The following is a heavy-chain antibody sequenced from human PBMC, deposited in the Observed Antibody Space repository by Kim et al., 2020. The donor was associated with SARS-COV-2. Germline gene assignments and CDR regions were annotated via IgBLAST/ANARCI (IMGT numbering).Heavy chain of an antibody. D-gene: IGHD3-10*01. CDR2: ISYNGGSQ. Sequence: GGSLRLSCAASGFTFSSYAMNWVRQAPGKGLEWVSAISYNGGSQNYADSVKGRFTISRDNSKNTVYLQMNSLRVEDTAVYYCAKDHGGHLPPWYFDLWGRGTLVTVSS. CDR3: AKDHGGHLPPWYFDL. V-gene: IGHV3-23*01. CDR1: GFTFSSYA. J-gene: IGHJ2*01.